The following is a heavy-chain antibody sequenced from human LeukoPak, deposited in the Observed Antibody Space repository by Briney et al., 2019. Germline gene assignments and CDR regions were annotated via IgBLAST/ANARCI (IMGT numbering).Heavy chain of an antibody. V-gene: IGHV3-30*04. CDR1: GFTFSSYA. Sequence: GGSLRLSCAASGFTFSSYAMHWVRQAPGKGLEWVAVISYDGSNKYYADSVKGRFTISRDNSKSTLYLQMNSLRAEDTAVYYCARDVAVAATTPFDYWGQGTLVTVSS. D-gene: IGHD2-15*01. J-gene: IGHJ4*02. CDR3: ARDVAVAATTPFDY. CDR2: ISYDGSNK.